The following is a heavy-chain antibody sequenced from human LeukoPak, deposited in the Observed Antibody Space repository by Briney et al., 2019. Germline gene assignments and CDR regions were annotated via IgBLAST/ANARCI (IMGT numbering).Heavy chain of an antibody. CDR3: VKDGQVWSFFDY. CDR1: GFNFNDSG. J-gene: IGHJ4*02. D-gene: IGHD2-8*02. V-gene: IGHV3-9*01. CDR2: ISRNSGSI. Sequence: GGSLRLSCAASGFNFNDSGMHWVRQVPGEGLEWVSGISRNSGSIGYATSVKGRFTTSRDNAKNSLYLQMNSLRPEDTAMYYCVKDGQVWSFFDYWGQGTLVIVSS.